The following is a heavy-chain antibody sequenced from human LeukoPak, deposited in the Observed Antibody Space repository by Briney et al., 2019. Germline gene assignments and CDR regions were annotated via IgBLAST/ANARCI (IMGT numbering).Heavy chain of an antibody. J-gene: IGHJ4*02. D-gene: IGHD1-26*01. V-gene: IGHV1-2*02. Sequence: ASVKVSCKASGYTFTGYYMHWVRQAPGQGLGWMGWINTNSGDTNYAQKFQGRVTMTRDTSISTAYMELTRLRSDDTAVYYCARAPPTVKTRITRELLYWGQGTLVTVSS. CDR3: ARAPPTVKTRITRELLY. CDR2: INTNSGDT. CDR1: GYTFTGYY.